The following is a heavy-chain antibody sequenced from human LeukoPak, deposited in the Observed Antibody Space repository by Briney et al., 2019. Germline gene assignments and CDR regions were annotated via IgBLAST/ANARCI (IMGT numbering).Heavy chain of an antibody. CDR2: ISSNGGST. Sequence: PGGSLRLSCAASGFTFSGYAMNWVRQAPGKGLEYVSAISSNGGSTYYANSVKGRFTISRDNSKNTLYLQMGSLRAEDMAVYYCATQYDYGGNSGYYYYGMDVWGQGTTVTVSS. V-gene: IGHV3-64*01. D-gene: IGHD4-23*01. J-gene: IGHJ6*02. CDR3: ATQYDYGGNSGYYYYGMDV. CDR1: GFTFSGYA.